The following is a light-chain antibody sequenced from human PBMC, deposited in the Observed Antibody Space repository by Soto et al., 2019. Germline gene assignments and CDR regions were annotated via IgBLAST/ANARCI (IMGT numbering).Light chain of an antibody. Sequence: EIVMTQSPATLSVSPGERATLSCRASQSVSSNLAWYQQKPGQAPRLLIYGASTRATGIPARFSGSGCGTEFTLTISSLQAEDFALYYCQQYSSWPPYTVGQGTKLEIK. CDR3: QQYSSWPPYT. J-gene: IGKJ2*01. V-gene: IGKV3-15*01. CDR2: GAS. CDR1: QSVSSN.